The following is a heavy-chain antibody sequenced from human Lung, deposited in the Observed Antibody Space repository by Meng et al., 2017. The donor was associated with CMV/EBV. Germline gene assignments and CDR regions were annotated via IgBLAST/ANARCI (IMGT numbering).Heavy chain of an antibody. V-gene: IGHV1-2*06. Sequence: MPWESKAPGQGLGWMRRINPNSGGTNYAQKFQGRVTMTRDTSISTAYMELSRLRSDDTAVYYCARGPRADGYYDILTGYRSPYYFDYWGQGTLVTVSS. J-gene: IGHJ4*02. D-gene: IGHD3-9*01. CDR3: ARGPRADGYYDILTGYRSPYYFDY. CDR2: INPNSGGT.